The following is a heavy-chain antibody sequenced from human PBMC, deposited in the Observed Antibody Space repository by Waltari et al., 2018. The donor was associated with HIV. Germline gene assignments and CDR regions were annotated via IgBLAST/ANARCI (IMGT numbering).Heavy chain of an antibody. CDR3: ARGTTVTTDWLDAFDI. Sequence: QVQLQQWGAGLLKPSETLSLTCAVYGGSFSGYYWSWIRQPPGKGLEWIGEINHSGSTNYNPSLKSRVTISVDTSKNQFSLKLSSVTAADTAVYYCARGTTVTTDWLDAFDIWGQGTMVTVSS. J-gene: IGHJ3*02. V-gene: IGHV4-34*01. CDR2: INHSGST. CDR1: GGSFSGYY. D-gene: IGHD4-17*01.